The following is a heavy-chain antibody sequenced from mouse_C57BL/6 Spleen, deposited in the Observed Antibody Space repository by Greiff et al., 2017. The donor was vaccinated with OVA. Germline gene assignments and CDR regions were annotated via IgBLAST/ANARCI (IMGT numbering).Heavy chain of an antibody. CDR2: ISSGSSTI. Sequence: EVKLVESGGGLVKPGGSLKLSCAASGFTFSDYGMHWVRQAPEKGLEWVAYISSGSSTIYYADTVKGRFTISRDNAKNTLFLQMTSLRSEDTAMYYCARPGATVVGYAMDYWGQGTSVTVAS. V-gene: IGHV5-17*01. CDR1: GFTFSDYG. J-gene: IGHJ4*01. D-gene: IGHD1-1*01. CDR3: ARPGATVVGYAMDY.